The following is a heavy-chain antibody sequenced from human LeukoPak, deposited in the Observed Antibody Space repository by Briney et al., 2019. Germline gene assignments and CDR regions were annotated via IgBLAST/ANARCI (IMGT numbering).Heavy chain of an antibody. J-gene: IGHJ4*02. CDR1: GFTFSRYS. CDR3: AKASFFRYFDIAYDY. V-gene: IGHV3-23*02. D-gene: IGHD3-9*01. Sequence: GGTLRLSCADSGFTFSRYSMSWVRQAPGKGVGWVSDISGSGGSTYYEDSVKGGFTISRDNSKNTLYLQMNSLRAEDTAVYYFAKASFFRYFDIAYDYWVQGTLVTVS. CDR2: ISGSGGST.